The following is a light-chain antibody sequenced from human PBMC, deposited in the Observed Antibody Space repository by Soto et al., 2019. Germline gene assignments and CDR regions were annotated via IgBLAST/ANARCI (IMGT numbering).Light chain of an antibody. Sequence: VCTQFPGTLSFPPWERPTLSCKGGQEVISSYLAWYQQKPGQAPRLLIYGASSRATGIPDRFSGSGSGTDFTLTISRLEPEDFAVYYCQQFGSSPRTFGQGTKVDI. CDR2: GAS. V-gene: IGKV3-20*01. J-gene: IGKJ1*01. CDR3: QQFGSSPRT. CDR1: QEVISSY.